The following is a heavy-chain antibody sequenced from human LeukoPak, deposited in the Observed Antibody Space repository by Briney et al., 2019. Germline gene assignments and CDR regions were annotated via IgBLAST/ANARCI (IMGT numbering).Heavy chain of an antibody. D-gene: IGHD6-13*01. Sequence: SETLSLTCTVSGGSISSYYWSWIRQPPGKGLEWIGNIYYSGSTNHNPSLKSRVTISVDTSKNQFSLKLSSVTAADTAVYYCARTTEAHSWRTRYYDYYMDVWGKGTTVTVSS. V-gene: IGHV4-59*01. J-gene: IGHJ6*03. CDR2: IYYSGST. CDR3: ARTTEAHSWRTRYYDYYMDV. CDR1: GGSISSYY.